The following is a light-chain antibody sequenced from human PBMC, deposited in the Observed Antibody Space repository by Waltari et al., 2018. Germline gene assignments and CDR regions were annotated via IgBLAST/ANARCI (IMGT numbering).Light chain of an antibody. CDR1: QNINSN. Sequence: ELVMTQSPATLSVSPGEGATLSCRASQNINSNLAWYQQQPGQTPRLLIYGASTRAIGIPARFSGSGSGTEFTLTISSLQSEDFALYYCQQYNNWPPWTFGQGTKVEIK. CDR2: GAS. CDR3: QQYNNWPPWT. V-gene: IGKV3D-15*01. J-gene: IGKJ1*01.